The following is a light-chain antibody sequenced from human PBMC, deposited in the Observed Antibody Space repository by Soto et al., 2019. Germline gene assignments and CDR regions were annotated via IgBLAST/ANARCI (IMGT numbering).Light chain of an antibody. Sequence: QAVVTQPPSVSGAPGQRVTISCTGSSSNIGAVFDVHWYQQVPGTAPKLLNYENTKRPSGVPDRFFGSKSGTSASLAITGLQAEDEADYYCQSYDSGLSGWLFGGGTKLTVL. CDR2: ENT. CDR3: QSYDSGLSGWL. J-gene: IGLJ2*01. V-gene: IGLV1-40*01. CDR1: SSNIGAVFD.